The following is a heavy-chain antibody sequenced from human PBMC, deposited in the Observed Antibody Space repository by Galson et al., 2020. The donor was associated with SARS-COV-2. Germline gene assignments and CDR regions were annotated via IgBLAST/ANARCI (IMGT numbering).Heavy chain of an antibody. CDR3: ARLHQPYYMDV. CDR1: GGSISSYY. J-gene: IGHJ6*03. V-gene: IGHV4-59*01. Sequence: SETLSLTCTVSGGSISSYYWSWIRQPPGKGLEWIGYIYYSGSTNYNPSLKSRVTISVDTSKNQFSLKLSSVTAADTAVYYCARLHQPYYMDVWGKGTTVTVSS. CDR2: IYYSGST.